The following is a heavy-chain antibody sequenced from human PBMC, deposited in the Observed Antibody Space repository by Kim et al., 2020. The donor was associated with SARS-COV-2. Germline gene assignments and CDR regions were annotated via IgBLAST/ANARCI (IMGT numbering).Heavy chain of an antibody. CDR1: GGSFSGYY. J-gene: IGHJ6*02. V-gene: IGHV4-34*01. D-gene: IGHD3-10*01. CDR2: INHSGST. Sequence: SETLSLTCAVYGGSFSGYYWSWIRQPPGKGLEWIGEINHSGSTNYNPSLKSRVTISVDTSKNQFSLKLSSVTAADTAVYYCARGQRFSGMDVWGQGTTVTVSS. CDR3: ARGQRFSGMDV.